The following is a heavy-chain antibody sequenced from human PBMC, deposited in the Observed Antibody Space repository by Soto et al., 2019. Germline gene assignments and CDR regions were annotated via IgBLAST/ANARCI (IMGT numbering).Heavy chain of an antibody. Sequence: GESLKISCKGSGYTFTNYWIVWVRQIPGKGLEWMGIICPGDSDTRYCQSFQGQVTISADRAISTAYLQWSSLKASDTGMYYCARYSTQTDYFCHGMVVWGQGTTVTVSS. D-gene: IGHD2-15*01. CDR3: ARYSTQTDYFCHGMVV. V-gene: IGHV5-51*01. J-gene: IGHJ6*02. CDR2: ICPGDSDT. CDR1: GYTFTNYW.